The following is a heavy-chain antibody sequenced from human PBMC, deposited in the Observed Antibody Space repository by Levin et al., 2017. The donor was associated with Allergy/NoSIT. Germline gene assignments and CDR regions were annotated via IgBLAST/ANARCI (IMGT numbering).Heavy chain of an antibody. CDR1: GGSINSRSYY. CDR3: ARQDLSRGGMDV. CDR2: IYYSGSA. Sequence: PSETLSLTCTVSGGSINSRSYYWAWIRQPPGTGLEWIGSIYYSGSAYYNPSLKSRVTISGDTSKNEFSLRLNSVTAADTAVYYCARQDLSRGGMDVWGQGTTVTVSS. J-gene: IGHJ6*02. V-gene: IGHV4-39*01.